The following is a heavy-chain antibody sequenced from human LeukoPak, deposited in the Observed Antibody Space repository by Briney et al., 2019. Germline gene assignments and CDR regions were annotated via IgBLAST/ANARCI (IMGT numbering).Heavy chain of an antibody. J-gene: IGHJ5*01. D-gene: IGHD3-10*01. V-gene: IGHV1-2*02. Sequence: ASVKVSCKASGYAFTDYYLHWLRQDPGQGLEWVGWINPNSAGTEYAQEFQGRVTMTRDTSNSTAYMELSRLRPDDTAVYYCARAVWSATSKFDSWGQGTRVTVSS. CDR1: GYAFTDYY. CDR3: ARAVWSATSKFDS. CDR2: INPNSAGT.